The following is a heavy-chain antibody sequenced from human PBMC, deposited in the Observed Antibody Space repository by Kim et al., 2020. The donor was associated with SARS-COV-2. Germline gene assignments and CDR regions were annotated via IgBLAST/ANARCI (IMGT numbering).Heavy chain of an antibody. Sequence: GGSLRLSCAASGFTFSSYAMSWVRQAPGKGLEWVSAISGGAGSTYYADSVKGRFTISRDNSKNTLYLQMNSLRAEDTAVYYCAKLYYDSSGPFDYWGQGTLVTVSS. J-gene: IGHJ4*02. CDR2: ISGGAGST. CDR1: GFTFSSYA. V-gene: IGHV3-23*01. CDR3: AKLYYDSSGPFDY. D-gene: IGHD3-22*01.